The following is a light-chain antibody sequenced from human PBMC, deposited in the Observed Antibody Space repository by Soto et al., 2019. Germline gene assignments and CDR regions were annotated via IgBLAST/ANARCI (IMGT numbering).Light chain of an antibody. CDR1: QSVSSSY. CDR2: GTS. V-gene: IGKV3-20*01. CDR3: QQYGSSSWP. Sequence: EVVLTRSPGTRSLSPSERATLACRASQSVSSSYVAWYQQKPGQAPRLLIYGTSSRATAIPARFSGSGSGTDFTLTISRLEPEDFAVYSCQQYGSSSWPFGQGTKV. J-gene: IGKJ1*01.